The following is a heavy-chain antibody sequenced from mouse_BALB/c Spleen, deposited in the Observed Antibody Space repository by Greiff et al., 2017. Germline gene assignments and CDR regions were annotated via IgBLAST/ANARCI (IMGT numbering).Heavy chain of an antibody. J-gene: IGHJ2*01. D-gene: IGHD2-1*01. Sequence: EVMLVESGGGLVQPGGSRKLSCAASGFTFSSFGMHWVRQAPEKGLEWVAYISSGSSTIYYADTVKGRFTISRDNPKNTLFLQMTSLRSEDTAMYYCARDGNPLFDYWGQGTTLTVSS. CDR2: ISSGSSTI. CDR3: ARDGNPLFDY. CDR1: GFTFSSFG. V-gene: IGHV5-17*02.